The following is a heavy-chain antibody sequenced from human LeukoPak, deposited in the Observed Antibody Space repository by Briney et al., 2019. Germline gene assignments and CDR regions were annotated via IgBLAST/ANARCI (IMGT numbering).Heavy chain of an antibody. CDR2: IYPGDSDT. D-gene: IGHD2-2*01. CDR1: GYSFTSYW. Sequence: GESLKISCKCSGYSFTSYWIGLVRQMPGKGLEWMWIIYPGDSDTRYSPSFQGQVTISADKSISTAYLQWSSLKASDTAMYYCARLDGRYCSSTSCYYFDYWGQGTLVTVSS. CDR3: ARLDGRYCSSTSCYYFDY. V-gene: IGHV5-51*01. J-gene: IGHJ4*02.